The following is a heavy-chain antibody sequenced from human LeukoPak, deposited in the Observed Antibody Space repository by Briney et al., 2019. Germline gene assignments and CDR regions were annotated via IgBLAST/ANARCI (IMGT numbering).Heavy chain of an antibody. J-gene: IGHJ4*02. D-gene: IGHD3-16*02. Sequence: PGGSLRLSRAASGFTFSSYGMHWVRQAPGKGLEWVAFIRYDGSNKYYADSVKGRFTISRDNSKNTLYLQMNSLRAEDTAVYYCAKVTGYDYVWGSYRNADYWGQGTLVTVSS. V-gene: IGHV3-30*02. CDR2: IRYDGSNK. CDR3: AKVTGYDYVWGSYRNADY. CDR1: GFTFSSYG.